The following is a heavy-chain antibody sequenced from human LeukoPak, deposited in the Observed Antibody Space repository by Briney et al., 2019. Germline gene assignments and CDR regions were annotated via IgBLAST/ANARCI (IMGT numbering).Heavy chain of an antibody. CDR2: ISGDGTST. CDR3: AKGPQWLIHY. D-gene: IGHD6-19*01. J-gene: IGHJ4*02. Sequence: GGSLRLSCAASGFTFSAYAMHWVRQAPGKGLEWVSLISGDGTSTYYADSVKGRFTISRDNSKNSLYLQVNSLRTDDTALYYCAKGPQWLIHYWGQGTLVTVSS. CDR1: GFTFSAYA. V-gene: IGHV3-43*02.